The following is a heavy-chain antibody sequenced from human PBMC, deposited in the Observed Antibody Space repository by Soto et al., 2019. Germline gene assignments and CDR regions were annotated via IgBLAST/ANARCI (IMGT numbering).Heavy chain of an antibody. Sequence: SETLSLTCTVSGGSISSGDYYWSWIRHPPGKGLEWIGYIYYSGSTYYNPSLKSRVTISVDTSKNQFSLKLSSVTAADTAVYYCARARDYGDYYYFDYWGQGTLVTVSS. CDR2: IYYSGST. D-gene: IGHD4-17*01. V-gene: IGHV4-30-4*01. J-gene: IGHJ4*02. CDR1: GGSISSGDYY. CDR3: ARARDYGDYYYFDY.